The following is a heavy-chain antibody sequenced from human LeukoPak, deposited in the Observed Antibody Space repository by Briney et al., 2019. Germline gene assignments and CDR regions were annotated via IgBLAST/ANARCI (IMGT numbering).Heavy chain of an antibody. Sequence: GGSLRLSCAASGNYWMHWVRQVPGKGLVWVSHINSDGNWTSYADSVKGRFTISKDNAKNTVYLQMNSLRAEDTAVYYCVSFYETYWGRGTLVTVSS. J-gene: IGHJ4*02. D-gene: IGHD2/OR15-2a*01. V-gene: IGHV3-74*01. CDR3: VSFYETY. CDR2: INSDGNWT. CDR1: GNYW.